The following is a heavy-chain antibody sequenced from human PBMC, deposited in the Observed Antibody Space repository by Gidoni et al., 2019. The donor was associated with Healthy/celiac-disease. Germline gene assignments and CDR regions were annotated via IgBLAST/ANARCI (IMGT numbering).Heavy chain of an antibody. D-gene: IGHD6-6*01. J-gene: IGHJ4*02. CDR3: ARGGKGRSSSDGNY. CDR1: GFTFSSYS. Sequence: EVQLVESGGGLVKHGGSLGLSCAASGFTFSSYSMNWVRQAPGKGLEWVSSISSRSSYIYYADSVKGRFTISRDNAKNSLYLQMNSLRAEDTAVYYCARGGKGRSSSDGNYWGQGTLVTVSS. CDR2: ISSRSSYI. V-gene: IGHV3-21*01.